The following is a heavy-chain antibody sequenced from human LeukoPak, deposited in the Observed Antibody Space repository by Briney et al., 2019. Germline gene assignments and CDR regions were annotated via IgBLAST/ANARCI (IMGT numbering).Heavy chain of an antibody. CDR3: ATVRLIDIVVVPAAVGFDP. Sequence: GASVKVSCKASGGTFSSYAISWVRQAPGQGLEWMGRIIPILGIANYAQKFQGRVTMTEDTSTDTAYMELSSLRSEDTAVYYCATVRLIDIVVVPAAVGFDPWGQGTLVTVSS. CDR2: IIPILGIA. D-gene: IGHD2-2*01. J-gene: IGHJ5*02. CDR1: GGTFSSYA. V-gene: IGHV1-69*04.